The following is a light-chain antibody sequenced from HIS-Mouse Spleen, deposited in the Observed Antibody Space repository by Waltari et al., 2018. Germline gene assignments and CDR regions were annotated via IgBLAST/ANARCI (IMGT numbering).Light chain of an antibody. V-gene: IGLV2-23*01. CDR2: EGS. J-gene: IGLJ3*02. CDR1: SSDDGSYNL. CDR3: CSYAGSSTWV. Sequence: QSALTQPASVSGSPGQSLPISCTGTSSDDGSYNLFSWYQQHPGKAPKLMIYEGSKRPSGVSHRFAGSKSGNAASLTISGRQAEDEADYYCCSYAGSSTWVFGGGTKLTVL.